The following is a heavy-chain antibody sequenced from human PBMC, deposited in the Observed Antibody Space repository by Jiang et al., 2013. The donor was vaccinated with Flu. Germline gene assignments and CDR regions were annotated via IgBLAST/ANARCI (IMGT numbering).Heavy chain of an antibody. CDR3: ARAFDPAYSSSWYEFYAFDI. Sequence: AISGDSVSSNSAAWNWIRQSPSRGLEWLGRTYYRSKWYNDYAVSVKSRITINPDTSKNQFSLQLNSVTPEDTAVYYCARAFDPAYSSSWYEFYAFDIWGQGTMVTVSS. CDR2: TYYRSKWYN. D-gene: IGHD6-13*01. CDR1: GDSVSSNSAA. V-gene: IGHV6-1*01. J-gene: IGHJ3*02.